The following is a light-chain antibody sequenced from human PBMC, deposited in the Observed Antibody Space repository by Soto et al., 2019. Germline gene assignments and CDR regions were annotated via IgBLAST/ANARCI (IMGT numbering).Light chain of an antibody. V-gene: IGKV3-11*01. CDR1: QSVTNY. J-gene: IGKJ1*01. CDR2: DAS. CDR3: QQRLNWPPG. Sequence: EIVMTQSPATLSVSPGERATLTCWASQSVTNYIAWYQQRPGQAPRLLIYDASNRATGVPARFSGSRSGTDFTLTISDLEPADFGLYYCQQRLNWPPGFGQGTKVDIK.